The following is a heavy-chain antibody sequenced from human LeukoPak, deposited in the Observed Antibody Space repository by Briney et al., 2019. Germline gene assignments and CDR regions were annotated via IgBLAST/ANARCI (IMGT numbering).Heavy chain of an antibody. CDR3: AKDQAGYQRPPYYGMDV. D-gene: IGHD2-2*01. CDR1: GFTFSSYA. V-gene: IGHV3-23*01. J-gene: IGHJ6*02. CDR2: ISCSGGST. Sequence: GGSLRLSCAASGFTFSSYAMSWVRQAPGKGLEWVSAISCSGGSTYYADSVKGRFTISRDNSKNTLYLQMNSLRAEDTAVYYCAKDQAGYQRPPYYGMDVWGQGTTVTVSS.